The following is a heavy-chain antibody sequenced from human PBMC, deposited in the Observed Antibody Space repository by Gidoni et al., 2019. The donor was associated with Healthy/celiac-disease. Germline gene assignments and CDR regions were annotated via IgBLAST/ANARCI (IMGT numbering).Heavy chain of an antibody. CDR2: IKQDGSEK. CDR1: GFTFSSSW. J-gene: IGHJ4*02. Sequence: EVQLVASGGGLVQPGGSLRLSCAASGFTFSSSWMSWVRQAPGKGLEWVATIKQDGSEKYYVDSVKGRFTISRDNAKNSLYLQMNSLRAEDTAVYYCARRKQLAFDYWGQGTLVTVSS. V-gene: IGHV3-7*01. CDR3: ARRKQLAFDY. D-gene: IGHD6-6*01.